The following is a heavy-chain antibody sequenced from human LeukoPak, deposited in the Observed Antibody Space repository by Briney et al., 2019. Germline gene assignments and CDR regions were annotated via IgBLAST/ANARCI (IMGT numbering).Heavy chain of an antibody. CDR1: GFTFSAYA. J-gene: IGHJ3*02. V-gene: IGHV3-23*01. CDR2: VTATGGET. CDR3: AKGGGSSSWDAFDI. D-gene: IGHD6-13*01. Sequence: GGSLRLSCIVSGFTFSAYAMSWVRQAPGKGLEWVSVVTATGGETYYADSVRGRFIISRDNSRNTFYLQMDSLRADDTAIYYCAKGGGSSSWDAFDIWGQGTLVAVSS.